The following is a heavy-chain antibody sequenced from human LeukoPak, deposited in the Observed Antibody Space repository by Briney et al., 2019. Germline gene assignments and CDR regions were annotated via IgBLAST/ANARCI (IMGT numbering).Heavy chain of an antibody. Sequence: SETLSLTCTVSGGSISSSSYYWGWIRQPPVKGPEFIGSVYYSGSTYYKPSLNSRVTISVDTSKNQFSLKLSSVTAADTAVYYCARDPELYYYDSSGYSGGAYYFDYWGQGTLVTVSS. CDR2: VYYSGST. V-gene: IGHV4-39*07. D-gene: IGHD3-22*01. CDR1: GGSISSSSYY. CDR3: ARDPELYYYDSSGYSGGAYYFDY. J-gene: IGHJ4*02.